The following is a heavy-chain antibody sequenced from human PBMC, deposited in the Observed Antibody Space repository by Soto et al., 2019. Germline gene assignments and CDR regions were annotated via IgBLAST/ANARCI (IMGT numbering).Heavy chain of an antibody. J-gene: IGHJ3*02. CDR2: IYPGDSET. V-gene: IGHV5-51*01. CDR1: GYSFNTYW. CDR3: ARPMAAGTLDAFDI. D-gene: IGHD6-13*01. Sequence: GESLKISCKGSGYSFNTYWIAWVRQMPGKGLELMGIIYPGDSETRYSPSFHGQVTISADKSITTAYLQWNSLKASDTAMYYCARPMAAGTLDAFDIWGQGTMVPVSS.